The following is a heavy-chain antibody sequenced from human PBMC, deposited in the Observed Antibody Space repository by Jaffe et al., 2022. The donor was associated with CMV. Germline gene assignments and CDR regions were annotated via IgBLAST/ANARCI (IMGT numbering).Heavy chain of an antibody. CDR2: IGEDGSEK. V-gene: IGHV3-7*01. CDR3: TPGHYHDY. J-gene: IGHJ4*02. D-gene: IGHD2-2*01. Sequence: VQLVESGGGLVQPGGSLRLSCAASGFNFANFYMNWVRQAPGKGLEWVANIGEDGSEKNYVDSVKGRFTLSRDNARNSLYLQMNSLRVEDTAVYYCTPGHYHDYLGQGTVVTVSS. CDR1: GFNFANFY.